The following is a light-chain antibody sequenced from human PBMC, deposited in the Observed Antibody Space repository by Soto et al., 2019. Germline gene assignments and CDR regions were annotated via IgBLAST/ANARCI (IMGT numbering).Light chain of an antibody. V-gene: IGKV1-5*03. CDR2: KAS. J-gene: IGKJ1*01. CDR1: QSISSW. CDR3: QQYNSYST. Sequence: DIQMTPSPSTLSASVGDRVTITGRASQSISSWLAWYQQKPGKAPKLLIYKASSLESGVPSRFSGSGSGTEFTLTISSLQPDDFATYYCQQYNSYSTFGQGTKVDIK.